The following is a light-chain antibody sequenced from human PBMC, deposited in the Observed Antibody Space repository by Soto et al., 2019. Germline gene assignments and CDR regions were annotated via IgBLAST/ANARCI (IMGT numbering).Light chain of an antibody. V-gene: IGKV1-5*01. Sequence: DIQMTQSPSTLSASVGDRVTITCRASQSISSWLAWYQQKPGKAPKLLIYDASSLESGVPSRFSGSGSGTEFTLTISSLQPEDFATYYCQQSYSTLRTFGQGTRLEIK. CDR1: QSISSW. CDR3: QQSYSTLRT. J-gene: IGKJ5*01. CDR2: DAS.